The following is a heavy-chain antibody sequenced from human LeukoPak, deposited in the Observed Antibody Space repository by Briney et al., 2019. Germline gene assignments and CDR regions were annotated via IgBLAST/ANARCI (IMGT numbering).Heavy chain of an antibody. Sequence: PSETLSLTCTVSGGSISSFYWSCLPHPPGKAREGFGYIYYSGSTNYNPSLKSRVTISVDASKNQFSHKLSSVTAADTAVYYCARSIYCGGDCYWYYYYGMDVWGQGTTVTVSS. CDR2: IYYSGST. V-gene: IGHV4-59*01. CDR3: ARSIYCGGDCYWYYYYGMDV. CDR1: GGSISSFY. J-gene: IGHJ6*02. D-gene: IGHD2-21*02.